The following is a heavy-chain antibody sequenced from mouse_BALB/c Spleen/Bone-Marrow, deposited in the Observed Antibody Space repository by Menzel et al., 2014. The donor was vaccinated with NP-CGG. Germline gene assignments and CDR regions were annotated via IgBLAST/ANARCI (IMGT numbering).Heavy chain of an antibody. CDR3: ARHGITRLLDY. J-gene: IGHJ2*01. CDR2: ISSGGSYT. CDR1: GFTFSSYA. D-gene: IGHD2-4*01. Sequence: EVNVVESGGGLVKPGGSLKLSCAASGFTFSSYAMSWVRQTPEKRLEWVATISSGGSYTYYPDSVKGRFTISRDNAKNTLYLQMSSLRSEDTAMYYYARHGITRLLDYWGQGTTLTVSS. V-gene: IGHV5-9-3*01.